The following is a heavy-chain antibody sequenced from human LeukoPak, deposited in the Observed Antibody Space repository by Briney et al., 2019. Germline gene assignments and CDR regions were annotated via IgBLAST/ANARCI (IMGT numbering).Heavy chain of an antibody. CDR3: ARSSGYYPNVSYFDY. J-gene: IGHJ4*02. V-gene: IGHV3-23*01. Sequence: GGSLRLSCAASGFTFSSYAMSWVRQAPGKGLEWVSAISGSGGSTYYADSVKGRFTISRDNSKNTLYLQMNSLRAEDTAVYYCARSSGYYPNVSYFDYWGQGTLVTVSS. CDR1: GFTFSSYA. D-gene: IGHD3-22*01. CDR2: ISGSGGST.